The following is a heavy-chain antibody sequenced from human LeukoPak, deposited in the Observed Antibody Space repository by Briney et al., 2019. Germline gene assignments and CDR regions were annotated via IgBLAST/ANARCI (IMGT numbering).Heavy chain of an antibody. J-gene: IGHJ4*02. Sequence: TGGSLRLSCATSGFTFSRSAMNWVRQAPGRGLEWVSSISSDSYYIYYGDSLKGRFTTSRDNAKNSLFLQMNSLRSEDTAVYYCARDRGGGSLDYWGQGTLVTVSS. D-gene: IGHD3-16*01. CDR2: ISSDSYYI. V-gene: IGHV3-21*01. CDR1: GFTFSRSA. CDR3: ARDRGGGSLDY.